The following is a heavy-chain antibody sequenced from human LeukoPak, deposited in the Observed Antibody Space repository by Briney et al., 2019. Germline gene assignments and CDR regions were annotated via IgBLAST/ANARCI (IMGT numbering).Heavy chain of an antibody. D-gene: IGHD2-2*01. CDR3: ARLTLPATSVYYYYGMDV. J-gene: IGHJ6*02. CDR1: GGTFSSYA. V-gene: IGHV1-69*04. CDR2: IIPIFGIA. Sequence: ASVKVSCKASGGTFSSYAISWVRQAPGQGLEWMGRIIPIFGIANYAQKFQGRVTITADKSTSTAYMELSSLRSEDTAVYYCARLTLPATSVYYYYGMDVWGHGTTVTVSS.